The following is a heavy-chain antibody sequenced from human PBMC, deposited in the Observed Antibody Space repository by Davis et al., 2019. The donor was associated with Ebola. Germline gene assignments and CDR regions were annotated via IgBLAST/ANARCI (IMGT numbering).Heavy chain of an antibody. CDR2: IYPSDSDT. Sequence: GESLKISCKGSGYNFPSYWIGWMRQMPGKGLEWMGIIYPSDSDTRYSPSFQGQVTISADKSISTAYLQWSSLKASDTAMYYCARLFPRTFGVVRPNNRFDPWGQGTLVTVSS. CDR3: ARLFPRTFGVVRPNNRFDP. V-gene: IGHV5-51*01. J-gene: IGHJ5*02. CDR1: GYNFPSYW. D-gene: IGHD3-3*01.